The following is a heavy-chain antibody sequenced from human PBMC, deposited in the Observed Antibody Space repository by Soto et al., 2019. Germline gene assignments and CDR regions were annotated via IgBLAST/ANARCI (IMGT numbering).Heavy chain of an antibody. J-gene: IGHJ3*01. Sequence: QVQLVESGGGVVQPGRSLRISCEGSGFTFSRHGMHWVRQAPGRGLAWVAVKDPGGRKEYFAESVKGRFTISKDTSSNTLYLQMNRRRVEDTAVYHCEGSWTWCLGTMVTGSS. D-gene: IGHD5-12*01. V-gene: IGHV3-33*01. CDR1: GFTFSRHG. CDR2: KDPGGRKE. CDR3: EGSWT.